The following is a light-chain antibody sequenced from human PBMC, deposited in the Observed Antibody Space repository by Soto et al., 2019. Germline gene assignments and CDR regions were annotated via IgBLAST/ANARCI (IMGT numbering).Light chain of an antibody. V-gene: IGKV3-15*01. CDR1: QSVSSD. CDR2: GAS. J-gene: IGKJ4*01. Sequence: EIVMTQSPATLSVSPGERATLSCRASQSVSSDLAWYQQIPGQAPRLLIYGASTRATGIPARFSGSGSGTEFTLTISSLQSEDFAVYYCQQYNSWPLTFGGGTKVEIK. CDR3: QQYNSWPLT.